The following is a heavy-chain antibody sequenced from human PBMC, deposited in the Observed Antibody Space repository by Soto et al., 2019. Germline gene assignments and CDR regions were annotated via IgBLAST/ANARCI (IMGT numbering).Heavy chain of an antibody. J-gene: IGHJ6*03. CDR1: GGSISSYH. CDR2: VYNSGST. D-gene: IGHD2-2*01. CDR3: AREMGYCTTTSCHAGPLYYYMDV. V-gene: IGHV4-59*01. Sequence: QVQLQESGPGLVKPSETLSLTCTVSGGSISSYHWSWIRQPPGKGLEWIGEVYNSGSTNYNPSLNNRVTISADKSKNHLSLSLSSVTAADTAVYFCAREMGYCTTTSCHAGPLYYYMDVWGKGTTVTVSS.